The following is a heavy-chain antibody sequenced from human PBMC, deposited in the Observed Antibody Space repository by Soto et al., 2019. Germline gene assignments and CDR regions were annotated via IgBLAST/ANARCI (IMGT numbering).Heavy chain of an antibody. CDR3: ARGVRVDCSSTSCYFKNYYYYGMDV. V-gene: IGHV1-18*01. Sequence: SVNGSCKASGYTFTSDDINWVRQATVQGLECIGWISAYNGKTNYAQKLQGRVTMTTDTSTSTAYMELRSLRSDDTAVYYCARGVRVDCSSTSCYFKNYYYYGMDVWGQGTTVTVS. D-gene: IGHD2-2*01. J-gene: IGHJ6*02. CDR1: GYTFTSDD. CDR2: ISAYNGKT.